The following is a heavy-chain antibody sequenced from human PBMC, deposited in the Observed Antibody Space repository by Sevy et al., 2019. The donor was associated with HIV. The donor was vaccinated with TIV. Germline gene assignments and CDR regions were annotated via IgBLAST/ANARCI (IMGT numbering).Heavy chain of an antibody. CDR1: GFTFSSYA. V-gene: IGHV3-23*01. CDR3: AKPRESSSYYMDV. D-gene: IGHD1-26*01. CDR2: ISGGSGGTT. J-gene: IGHJ6*03. Sequence: GGSLRLSCAASGFTFSSYAMRWVRQAPGKGLEWVSAISGGSGGTTYYADSVKGRLTISRDNSKNTLYLQMNTLRAEDTALYYCAKPRESSSYYMDVWGKGTTVTVSS.